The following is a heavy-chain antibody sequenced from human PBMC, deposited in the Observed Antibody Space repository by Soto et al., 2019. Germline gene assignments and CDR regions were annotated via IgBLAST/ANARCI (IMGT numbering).Heavy chain of an antibody. J-gene: IGHJ5*02. CDR1: GGSIGSGHNP. CDR3: ARGHGYRVSWVNWFDP. Sequence: WDTLSLTCTVSGGSIGSGHNPCGWIRQPPGKGLEWIGSIHYSGSTYYNPSLKSRVTISVDTSKNQFSLKLSSVTAADTAVYYCARGHGYRVSWVNWFDPWGQGTLVTVSS. V-gene: IGHV4-39*01. D-gene: IGHD5-12*01. CDR2: IHYSGST.